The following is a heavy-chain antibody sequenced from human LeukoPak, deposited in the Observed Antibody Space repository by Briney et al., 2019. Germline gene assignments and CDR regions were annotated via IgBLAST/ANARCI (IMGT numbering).Heavy chain of an antibody. CDR1: GYTFTSYG. Sequence: GASVKVSCKASGYTFTSYGISWVRQAPGQGLEWMGWMNPNSGNTGYAQKFQGRVTMTRNTSISTAYMELSSLSSEDTAVYYCARGTPLQDNWGQGTLVTVSS. CDR3: ARGTPLQDN. J-gene: IGHJ4*02. V-gene: IGHV1-8*02. CDR2: MNPNSGNT.